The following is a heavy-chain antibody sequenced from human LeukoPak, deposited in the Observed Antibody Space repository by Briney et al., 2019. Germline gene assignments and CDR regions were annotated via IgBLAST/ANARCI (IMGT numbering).Heavy chain of an antibody. V-gene: IGHV3-23*01. CDR2: IGARDGRT. Sequence: GGSLRLSCAASGFTFRNYAMTWVRQAPGKGLDWVALIGARDGRTYYADPVRGRFTISRDNFKNTLYLQMNSLRAEDTAIYYCAKGLYDYALDVWGQGTAVTVSS. J-gene: IGHJ6*02. CDR1: GFTFRNYA. CDR3: AKGLYDYALDV.